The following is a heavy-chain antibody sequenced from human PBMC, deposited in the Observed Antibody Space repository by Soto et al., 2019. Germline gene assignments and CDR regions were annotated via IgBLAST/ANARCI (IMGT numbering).Heavy chain of an antibody. D-gene: IGHD2-15*01. CDR3: ARYCSGGSRGKSIFDY. CDR1: GGSFSGYY. V-gene: IGHV4-34*01. J-gene: IGHJ4*02. Sequence: SETLSLTCAVYGGSFSGYYWSWIRQPPGKGLEWIGEINHSGSTNYNPSLKSRVTISVDTSKNQFSLKLSSVTAADTAVYYCARYCSGGSRGKSIFDYWGQGTLVTVSS. CDR2: INHSGST.